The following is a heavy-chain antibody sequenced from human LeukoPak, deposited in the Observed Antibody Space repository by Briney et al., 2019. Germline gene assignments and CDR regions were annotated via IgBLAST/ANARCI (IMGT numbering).Heavy chain of an antibody. CDR1: GFTFSSYA. J-gene: IGHJ4*02. D-gene: IGHD6-6*01. V-gene: IGHV3-30-3*01. CDR3: ARSSSIAAFDY. CDR2: ISYDGSNK. Sequence: GGSLRLSCAASGFTFSSYAMHWVRRAPAKGLEWVAMISYDGSNKYYADSVKGRFTISRDNSKNTLYLQMHSLGADDTAVYYCARSSSIAAFDYRGQGTLVTVSS.